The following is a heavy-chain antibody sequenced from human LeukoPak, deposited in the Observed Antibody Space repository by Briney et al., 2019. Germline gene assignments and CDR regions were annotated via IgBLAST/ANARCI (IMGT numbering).Heavy chain of an antibody. CDR2: IIDSGYST. D-gene: IGHD2/OR15-2a*01. CDR3: AKHRIFTREFDY. V-gene: IGHV3-23*01. J-gene: IGHJ4*02. Sequence: GGSLRLSCAASGFTFASYALSWVRQAPGRGLEWVSDIIDSGYSTNYADSVKGRFTISRDNSKNTLFLQMNSLRADDTAVYYCAKHRIFTREFDYWGQGTLVTVSS. CDR1: GFTFASYA.